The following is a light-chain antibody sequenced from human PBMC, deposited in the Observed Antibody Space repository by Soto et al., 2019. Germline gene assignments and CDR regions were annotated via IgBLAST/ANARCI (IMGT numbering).Light chain of an antibody. Sequence: AIQLTQSPYSLSASVGDRVTITCRASQAIRSALAWYQQRPGKPPKLLIYDVSSLESGVPLRFSGSGSGTDFTLTISSLQPEDFATFYCQQFSTYPITFGGGTKVEIK. V-gene: IGKV1-13*02. CDR3: QQFSTYPIT. CDR2: DVS. J-gene: IGKJ4*01. CDR1: QAIRSA.